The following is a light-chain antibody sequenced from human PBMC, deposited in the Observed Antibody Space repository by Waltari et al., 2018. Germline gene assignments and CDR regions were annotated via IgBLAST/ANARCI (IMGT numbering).Light chain of an antibody. CDR2: ELS. Sequence: DVVLTQSPLSLSVAPGQSASISCKSSESLVYSDGKTYLYWYLQKPCQPPQLLIYELSDRFSGVPPRFSASGSGTEFTLKISRVEAGDVGTYYCMQSMKPPLFTFGPGTKLEI. CDR1: ESLVYSDGKTY. CDR3: MQSMKPPLFT. V-gene: IGKV2D-29*01. J-gene: IGKJ2*01.